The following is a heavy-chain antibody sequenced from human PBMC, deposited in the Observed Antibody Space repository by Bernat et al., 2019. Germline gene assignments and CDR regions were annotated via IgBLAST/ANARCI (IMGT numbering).Heavy chain of an antibody. J-gene: IGHJ4*02. D-gene: IGHD3-10*01. CDR2: ISSSSSTI. CDR1: GFTFSSYS. CDR3: AKVLWFGGALDW. V-gene: IGHV3-48*01. Sequence: EVQLVESGGGLVQPGGSLRLSCAASGFTFSSYSMNWVRQAPGKGLEWVSYISSSSSTIYSADSVKGRFTISRDNAKNSLYLQMNSLRAEDTAVYYCAKVLWFGGALDWWGPGTLVTVSS.